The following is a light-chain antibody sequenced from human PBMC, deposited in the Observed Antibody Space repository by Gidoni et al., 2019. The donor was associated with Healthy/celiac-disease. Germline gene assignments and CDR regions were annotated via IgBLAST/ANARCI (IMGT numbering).Light chain of an antibody. CDR1: QSISSY. Sequence: DIQMTQSTSSLSASVGDRVTITCRASQSISSYLNWYQQKPGKAPKPLIYAASSLQSGVPSRFSGSGSGTDFTLTISSLQPVDFATYYCQQSYSTPWMFGQGTKVEIK. CDR2: AAS. V-gene: IGKV1-39*01. J-gene: IGKJ1*01. CDR3: QQSYSTPWM.